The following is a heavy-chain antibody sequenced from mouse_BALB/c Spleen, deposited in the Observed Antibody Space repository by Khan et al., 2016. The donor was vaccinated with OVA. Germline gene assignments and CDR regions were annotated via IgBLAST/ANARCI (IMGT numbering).Heavy chain of an antibody. CDR3: ARTARIKY. V-gene: IGHV3-2*02. D-gene: IGHD1-2*01. CDR2: ISYSGST. CDR1: GYSITSGYG. J-gene: IGHJ2*01. Sequence: VQLKESGPGLVKPSQSLSLTCTVTGYSITSGYGWNWIRQFPGNKLEWMGYISYSGSTNYNPSLKSRISITRDTSKNQFFLQLNSVTTEDTATYDCARTARIKYWGQGTTLTGSS.